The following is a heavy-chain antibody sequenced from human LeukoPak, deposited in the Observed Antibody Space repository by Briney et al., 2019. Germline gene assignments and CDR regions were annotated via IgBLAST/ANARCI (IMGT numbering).Heavy chain of an antibody. J-gene: IGHJ4*02. V-gene: IGHV4-34*01. Sequence: SSETLSLTCAVYGGSFSGYYWSWIRQPPGKGLEWIGEINHSGSTNYNPSLKSRVTISVDTSKNQFSLKLSSVTAADTAVYYCARAALDYWGQGTLVTVSS. CDR2: INHSGST. CDR1: GGSFSGYY. CDR3: ARAALDY.